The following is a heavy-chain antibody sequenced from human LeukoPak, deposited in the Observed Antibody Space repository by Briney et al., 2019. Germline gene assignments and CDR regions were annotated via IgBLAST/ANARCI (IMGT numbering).Heavy chain of an antibody. D-gene: IGHD6-19*01. J-gene: IGHJ3*01. Sequence: GGSLRFSCAASGFTFTTYAINWVRQAPGKGLKWVSGISGGGDKAYYADSVNGRFTISRDNSKNTVSLQMSSLRAEDTALYYCAKDLALAGTGGGFDVWGQGTRVAVSS. CDR1: GFTFTTYA. CDR2: ISGGGDKA. V-gene: IGHV3-23*01. CDR3: AKDLALAGTGGGFDV.